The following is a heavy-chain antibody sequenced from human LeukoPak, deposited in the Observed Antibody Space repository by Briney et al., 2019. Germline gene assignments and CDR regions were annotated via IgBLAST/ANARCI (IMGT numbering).Heavy chain of an antibody. V-gene: IGHV3-21*01. Sequence: GGSLRLSCVASGSTFSNYYMNWVRQAPGKGLEWVSSISSSSSYIYYADSVKGRFTISRDNAKNSLYLQMNSLRAEDTAVYYCARMLYYYYGMDVWGQGTTVTVSS. D-gene: IGHD2-8*01. J-gene: IGHJ6*02. CDR2: ISSSSSYI. CDR1: GSTFSNYY. CDR3: ARMLYYYYGMDV.